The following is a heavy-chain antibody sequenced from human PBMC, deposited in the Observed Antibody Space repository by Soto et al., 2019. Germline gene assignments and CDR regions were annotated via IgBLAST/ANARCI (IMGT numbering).Heavy chain of an antibody. CDR3: AKSLAGVRTIWFDP. CDR2: IYYSGST. CDR1: GGSISSYY. J-gene: IGHJ5*02. V-gene: IGHV4-59*01. D-gene: IGHD3-10*01. Sequence: XXTLSLPFTVSGGSISSYYWSWILQPPGKGLEWIGYIYYSGSTNYNPSLKSRVTISVDTSKNQFSLKLSSVTAADTAVYYCAKSLAGVRTIWFDPWGQGTLVTVSS.